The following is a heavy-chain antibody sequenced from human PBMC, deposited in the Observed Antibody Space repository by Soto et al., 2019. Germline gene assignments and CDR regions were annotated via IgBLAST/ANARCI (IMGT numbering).Heavy chain of an antibody. D-gene: IGHD3-3*01. CDR2: ISAYNGNT. CDR1: GYTFTSYG. CDR3: ARDPDYDFWSGYYPTYYYYSMDA. Sequence: ASVKVSCKASGYTFTSYGISWVRQAPGQGLEWMGWISAYNGNTNYAQKLQGRVTMTTDTSTSTAYMELRSLRSDDTAVYYCARDPDYDFWSGYYPTYYYYSMDACGKGTTVTVSS. V-gene: IGHV1-18*01. J-gene: IGHJ6*03.